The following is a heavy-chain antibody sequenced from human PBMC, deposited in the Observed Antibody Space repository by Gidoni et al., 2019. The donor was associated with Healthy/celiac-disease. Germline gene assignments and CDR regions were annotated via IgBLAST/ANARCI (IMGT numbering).Heavy chain of an antibody. J-gene: IGHJ4*02. CDR1: GFTFDDYA. CDR3: AKDRGYGGNSDFDY. V-gene: IGHV3-9*01. Sequence: EVQLVESGGGLVQPGRSLRLSCAASGFTFDDYAMHWVRQAPGKGLEWVSGISWNSGSIGYADSVKGRFTISRDNAKNSLYLQMNSLRAEDTALYYCAKDRGYGGNSDFDYWGQGTLVTVSS. D-gene: IGHD4-17*01. CDR2: ISWNSGSI.